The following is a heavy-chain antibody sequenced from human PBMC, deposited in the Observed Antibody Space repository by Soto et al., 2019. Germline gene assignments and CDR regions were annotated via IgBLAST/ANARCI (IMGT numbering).Heavy chain of an antibody. CDR1: GGTFSSYA. CDR3: ARDTYCSSTSCPKYYYYYYGMDV. Sequence: SVKVSCKASGGTFSSYAISWVRQAPGQGLEWMGGIIPIFGTANYAQKFQGRVTITADKSTSTAYMELSSLGSEDTAVYYCARDTYCSSTSCPKYYYYYYGMDVWGQGTTVTVSS. J-gene: IGHJ6*02. D-gene: IGHD2-2*01. V-gene: IGHV1-69*06. CDR2: IIPIFGTA.